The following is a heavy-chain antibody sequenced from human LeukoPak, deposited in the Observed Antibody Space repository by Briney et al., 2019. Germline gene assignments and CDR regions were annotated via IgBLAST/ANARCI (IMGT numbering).Heavy chain of an antibody. D-gene: IGHD3-10*01. J-gene: IGHJ4*02. Sequence: GGSLGLSCAASGFTFSSHSMHWVRQAAGKGLEWISYISISTSTIYYADSVKGRFTISRDNAKNSLFLQMNSLRAEDTAVYYCARDVFHGSGSPYFDSWGQGTLVTVSS. CDR1: GFTFSSHS. CDR2: ISISTSTI. V-gene: IGHV3-48*04. CDR3: ARDVFHGSGSPYFDS.